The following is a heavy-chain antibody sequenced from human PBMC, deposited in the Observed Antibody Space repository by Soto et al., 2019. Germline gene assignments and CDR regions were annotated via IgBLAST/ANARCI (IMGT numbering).Heavy chain of an antibody. CDR3: ARESPERFRTWGYFDY. Sequence: GGSLRLSCAASGFTFSSYAMHWVRQAPGKGLEWVAVISYDGSNKYYADSVKGRFTISRDNSKNTLYLQMNSLRAEDTAVYYCARESPERFRTWGYFDYWGQGTLVTVSS. V-gene: IGHV3-30-3*01. J-gene: IGHJ4*02. D-gene: IGHD3-16*01. CDR2: ISYDGSNK. CDR1: GFTFSSYA.